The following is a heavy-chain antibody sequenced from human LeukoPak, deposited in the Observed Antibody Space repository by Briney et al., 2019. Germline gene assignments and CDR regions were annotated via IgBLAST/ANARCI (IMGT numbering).Heavy chain of an antibody. J-gene: IGHJ4*02. CDR2: ISGMAGGT. CDR3: VKDLGRYRNNCFDY. CDR1: GFTFSVYS. D-gene: IGHD1-26*01. Sequence: AGGSLRLSCAASGFTFSVYSMSWVRQAPEKGLEWVSTISGMAGGTYYADSVKGRFTISRDDSKNTLYLQMNSLRDEDTAVYYCVKDLGRYRNNCFDYWGQGTLVTVSS. V-gene: IGHV3-23*01.